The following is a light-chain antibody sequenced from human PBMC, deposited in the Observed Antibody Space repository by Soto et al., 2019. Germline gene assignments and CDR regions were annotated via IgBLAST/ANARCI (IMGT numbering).Light chain of an antibody. CDR2: DAS. Sequence: DIQMTQSPSSLSASVGDRVTITCRASQTIGANLNWYRQKLGKAPTLLIYDASTLQSGVPSRFSGLGSGTDFALTITSLQPDDSETYYRQQSYITVYTFGHGS. J-gene: IGKJ2*01. CDR1: QTIGAN. CDR3: QQSYITVYT. V-gene: IGKV1-39*01.